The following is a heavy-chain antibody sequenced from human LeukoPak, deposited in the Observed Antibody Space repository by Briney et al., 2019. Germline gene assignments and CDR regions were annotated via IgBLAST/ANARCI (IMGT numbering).Heavy chain of an antibody. Sequence: ASVKVSCKASGYTFTGYYMHWVRQAPGQGLEWMGWINPNSGGTNYAQKFQGRVTMTRDTSISTAYMELSRLRSDDTAVYYCARGEDTMVRGVISWFDPWGQGTLVTVSS. V-gene: IGHV1-2*02. D-gene: IGHD3-10*01. CDR3: ARGEDTMVRGVISWFDP. J-gene: IGHJ5*02. CDR2: INPNSGGT. CDR1: GYTFTGYY.